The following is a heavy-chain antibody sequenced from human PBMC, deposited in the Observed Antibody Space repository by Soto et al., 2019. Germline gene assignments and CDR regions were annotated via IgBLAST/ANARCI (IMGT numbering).Heavy chain of an antibody. V-gene: IGHV3-48*02. Sequence: EVQLVESGGGLVQPGGSLRLSCAASGFTFSSYSMNWVRQAPGKGLEWVSYISSSSSTIYYADSVKGRFTTSRDNAKNSLYLQMNSLRDEDTAVYYCARDRHYDFWSGYDETSYYYGMDVWGQGTTVTVSS. CDR3: ARDRHYDFWSGYDETSYYYGMDV. D-gene: IGHD3-3*01. CDR1: GFTFSSYS. J-gene: IGHJ6*02. CDR2: ISSSSSTI.